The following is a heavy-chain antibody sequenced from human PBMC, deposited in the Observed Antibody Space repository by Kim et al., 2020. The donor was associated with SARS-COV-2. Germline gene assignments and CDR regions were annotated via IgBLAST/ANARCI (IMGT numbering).Heavy chain of an antibody. D-gene: IGHD3-10*01. V-gene: IGHV1-8*01. Sequence: ASVKVSCKASGYTFTSYDINWVRQATGQGLEWMGWMNPNSGNTGYAQKFQGRVTMTRNTSISTAYMELSSLRSEDTAVYYCARGGLWFRELLYREDLGFDYWGQGTLVTVSS. CDR3: ARGGLWFRELLYREDLGFDY. J-gene: IGHJ4*02. CDR1: GYTFTSYD. CDR2: MNPNSGNT.